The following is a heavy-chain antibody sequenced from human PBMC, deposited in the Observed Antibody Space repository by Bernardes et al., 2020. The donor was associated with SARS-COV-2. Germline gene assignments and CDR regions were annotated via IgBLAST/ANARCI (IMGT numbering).Heavy chain of an antibody. CDR1: GFTLNNFC. Sequence: GGPLRLSCAASGFTLNNFCIHWVRQAPGKGLELVSLISYEGSKEFYADFVRGRFTISRDNSKRAVYLQMNSLGPEDTAVYYCAKRKQIFHLSEWDVGRDVWGQGTTVTVS. CDR3: AKRKQIFHLSEWDVGRDV. CDR2: ISYEGSKE. J-gene: IGHJ6*02. D-gene: IGHD1-26*01. V-gene: IGHV3-30*18.